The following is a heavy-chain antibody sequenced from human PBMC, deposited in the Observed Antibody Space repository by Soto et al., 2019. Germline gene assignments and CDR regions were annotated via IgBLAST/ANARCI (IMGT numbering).Heavy chain of an antibody. J-gene: IGHJ4*02. CDR2: IIPVFGTT. CDR3: SISNSYGRGDF. V-gene: IGHV1-69*01. CDR1: GGTLNSYT. Sequence: QVQLVQSGAEVKKPGSSVRVSCKASGGTLNSYTISWVRQAPGQGLEWMGGIIPVFGTTDYAHKFQGRVTTTADPSTVTAYLDLFSLRSDDTARYYCSISNSYGRGDFWGQGNLVTVSS. D-gene: IGHD4-17*01.